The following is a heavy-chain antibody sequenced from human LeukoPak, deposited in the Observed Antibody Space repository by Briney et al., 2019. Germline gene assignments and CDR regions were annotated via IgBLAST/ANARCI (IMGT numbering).Heavy chain of an antibody. CDR3: ARAHMTTVTLGDY. Sequence: GASLKVSXKASGYTFTNYYIHWVRQAPGQGLEWMGWINPNSGVTNYAQKFQGRVTLTRDTPINTAYMEVSGLTFDDTAVYYCARAHMTTVTLGDYWGQGTLVTVAS. V-gene: IGHV1-2*02. CDR2: INPNSGVT. CDR1: GYTFTNYY. D-gene: IGHD4-11*01. J-gene: IGHJ4*02.